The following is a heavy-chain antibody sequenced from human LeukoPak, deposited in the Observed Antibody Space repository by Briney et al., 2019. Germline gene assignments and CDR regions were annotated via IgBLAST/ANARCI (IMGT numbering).Heavy chain of an antibody. CDR2: IRYDGSNK. V-gene: IGHV3-30*02. CDR3: AKSGKGYCSGGSCYVFDY. CDR1: GFTFSSYG. D-gene: IGHD2-15*01. J-gene: IGHJ4*02. Sequence: PGGSLRLSCAASGFTFSSYGMHWVRQAPGKGLEWVAFIRYDGSNKYYADSVKGRFTISRDNSKNTLYLQMNSLRAEDTAVYYCAKSGKGYCSGGSCYVFDYWGQGTLVTVSS.